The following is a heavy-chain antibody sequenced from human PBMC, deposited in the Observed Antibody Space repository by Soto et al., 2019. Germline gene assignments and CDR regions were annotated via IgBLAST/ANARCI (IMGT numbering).Heavy chain of an antibody. Sequence: ASVKVSCKASGYSLTMYTIHWVRQAPGQSLEWMGWINAGNGNTEYSENFQGRVTITRDTSANTAYMELSSLESEDTAVYYCARTEAVIKALDSWGQGTLVTVSS. CDR2: INAGNGNT. CDR3: ARTEAVIKALDS. D-gene: IGHD3-22*01. J-gene: IGHJ4*02. V-gene: IGHV1-3*01. CDR1: GYSLTMYT.